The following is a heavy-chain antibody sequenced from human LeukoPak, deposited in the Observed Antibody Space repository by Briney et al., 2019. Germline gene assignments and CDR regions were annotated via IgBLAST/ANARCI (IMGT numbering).Heavy chain of an antibody. V-gene: IGHV3-23*01. CDR1: GFTFSTYG. Sequence: GGSLRLSCAASGFTFSTYGMSWVRQAPGKGLEWVSGISGSGGSTYYADSVKGRFTISRDNAKNSLYLQMNSLRAEDTAVYYCAREREPVTTEFDFWGQGTLVTVSS. J-gene: IGHJ4*02. CDR2: ISGSGGST. D-gene: IGHD4-17*01. CDR3: AREREPVTTEFDF.